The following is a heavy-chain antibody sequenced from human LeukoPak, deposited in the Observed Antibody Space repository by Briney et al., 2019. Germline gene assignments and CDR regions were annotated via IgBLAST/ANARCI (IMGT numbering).Heavy chain of an antibody. CDR1: GYTFTSYG. Sequence: ASVKVSCKASGYTFTSYGISWVRQAPGQGLEWMGWISAYNGNTNYAQKLQGRVTMTTDTSTSTAYMELRSLRSDDTAVYYCARHYYGSGSYFEAFDIWGQGTMVTVSS. J-gene: IGHJ3*02. V-gene: IGHV1-18*01. CDR2: ISAYNGNT. D-gene: IGHD3-10*01. CDR3: ARHYYGSGSYFEAFDI.